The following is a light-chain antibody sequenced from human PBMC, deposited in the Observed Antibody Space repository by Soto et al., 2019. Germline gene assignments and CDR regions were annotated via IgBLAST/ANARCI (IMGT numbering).Light chain of an antibody. CDR3: GTWDTSLSSGV. CDR1: TSNIRNNY. V-gene: IGLV1-51*02. Sequence: QSVLTQPPSVSAAPGQKVTISCSGSTSNIRNNYVSWYQQLPGTAPKLLIYENDKRPSGIPDRFSGSTSGASATLGITGLQTGDEADYYCGTWDTSLSSGVFGGGTKLTVL. CDR2: END. J-gene: IGLJ3*02.